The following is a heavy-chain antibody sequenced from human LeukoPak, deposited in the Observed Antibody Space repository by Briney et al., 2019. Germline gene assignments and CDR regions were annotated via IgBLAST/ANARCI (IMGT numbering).Heavy chain of an antibody. CDR2: IYYSGST. J-gene: IGHJ6*02. CDR1: GGSISSGGYY. D-gene: IGHD4-17*01. V-gene: IGHV4-31*03. Sequence: EPSETLSLTCTVSGGSISSGGYYWSWIRQHPGKGLEWIGYIYYSGSTYYNPSLKSRVTISVDTSKNQFSLKLSSVTAADTAVYYCASLSYVYGDYLGYYYYGMDVWGQGTTVTVSS. CDR3: ASLSYVYGDYLGYYYYGMDV.